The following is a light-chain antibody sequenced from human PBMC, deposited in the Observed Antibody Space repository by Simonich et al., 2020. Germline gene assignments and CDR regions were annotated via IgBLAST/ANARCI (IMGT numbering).Light chain of an antibody. V-gene: IGLV1-40*01. J-gene: IGLJ2*01. Sequence: QSVLTQPPSVSGAPGQRVTISCTGSSSNIGAGYDVHWYQQLPGTAPKLLIYGNSNRPSGVPDQFSGSKPGTSASLAITGLQAEDEADYYCQSYDSSLSGSVFGGGTKLTVL. CDR1: SSNIGAGYD. CDR2: GNS. CDR3: QSYDSSLSGSV.